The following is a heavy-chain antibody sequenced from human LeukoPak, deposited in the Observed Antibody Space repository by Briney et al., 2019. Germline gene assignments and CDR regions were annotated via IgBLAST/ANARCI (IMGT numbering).Heavy chain of an antibody. CDR2: LSGNGIDT. V-gene: IGHV3-23*01. CDR3: AKGPGADDFWRGYFLS. J-gene: IGHJ4*02. Sequence: TGGSLRLSCAASGFTFSSYAMSWVRQAPGKGLEWVSGLSGNGIDTYYADSERGRFTISRDNSNNTLYLQMNSLRAEDTTVYYCAKGPGADDFWRGYFLSWGQGTLVTVSS. CDR1: GFTFSSYA. D-gene: IGHD3-3*01.